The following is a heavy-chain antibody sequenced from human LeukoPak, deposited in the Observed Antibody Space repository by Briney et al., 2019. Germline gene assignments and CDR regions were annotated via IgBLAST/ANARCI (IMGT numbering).Heavy chain of an antibody. J-gene: IGHJ4*02. D-gene: IGHD5-18*01. CDR2: IYSCGST. CDR1: GFTVSSNY. CDR3: ARDKGDTFDY. Sequence: PGGSLRLSCAASGFTVSSNYMSWVCQAPGKGLEWVSVIYSCGSTYYADSVKGRFTISRDNSKNTLYLQMNSLRAEDTAVYYCARDKGDTFDYWGQGTLVTVSS. V-gene: IGHV3-66*03.